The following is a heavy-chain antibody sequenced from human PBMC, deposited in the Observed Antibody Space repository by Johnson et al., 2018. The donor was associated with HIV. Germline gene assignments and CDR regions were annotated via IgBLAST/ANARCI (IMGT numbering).Heavy chain of an antibody. D-gene: IGHD3-22*01. CDR1: GFTFSTYA. CDR2: ISYDGSNK. V-gene: IGHV3-30*04. CDR3: AREGREDSSGYDGFDI. J-gene: IGHJ3*02. Sequence: QVQLVESGGGVVQPGRSLRLSCAASGFTFSTYAMHWVRQVPGKGLEWVAVISYDGSNKYYADSVKGRFTISRDNSKNTLYLQMNGLRAEDTAVYYCAREGREDSSGYDGFDIWGQGTMVNVSS.